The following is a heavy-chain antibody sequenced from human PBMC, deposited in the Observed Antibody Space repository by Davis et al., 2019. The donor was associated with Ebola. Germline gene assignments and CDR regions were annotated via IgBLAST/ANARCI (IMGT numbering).Heavy chain of an antibody. J-gene: IGHJ6*02. CDR3: ARGRAVVVPAAIYYYYGMDV. CDR1: GFTFSSYW. V-gene: IGHV4-39*01. CDR2: IYYSGST. Sequence: GSLRLSCAASGFTFSSYWMSWIRQPPGKGLEWIGSIYYSGSTYYNPSLKSRVTISVDTSKNQFSLKLSSVTAADTAVYYCARGRAVVVPAAIYYYYGMDVWGQGTTVTVSS. D-gene: IGHD2-2*02.